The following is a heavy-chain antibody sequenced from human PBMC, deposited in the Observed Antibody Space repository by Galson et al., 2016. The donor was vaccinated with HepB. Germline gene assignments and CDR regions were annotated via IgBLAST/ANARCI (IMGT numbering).Heavy chain of an antibody. CDR1: GGSISSGGYY. CDR2: TYYSGST. CDR3: ARDQQHGLVD. V-gene: IGHV4-31*03. Sequence: TLSLTCSVSGGSISSGGYYWTWIRQHPGKGLEWIGHTYYSGSTHYNPSLKRRVDISVDTSQNQFSLRLRSVTAADTAVYYCARDQQHGLVDWGQGTLVTVSS. J-gene: IGHJ4*02. D-gene: IGHD4-17*01.